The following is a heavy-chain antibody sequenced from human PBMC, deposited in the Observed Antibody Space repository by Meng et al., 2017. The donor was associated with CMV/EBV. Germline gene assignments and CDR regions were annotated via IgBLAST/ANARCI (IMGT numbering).Heavy chain of an antibody. CDR1: GFTFSDYY. D-gene: IGHD2-2*03. CDR3: ARDLDIVVVPAAYAEGDYGMDV. Sequence: GASLKISCAASGFTFSDYYMSWIRQAPGKGLEWVSYISSSGSTIYYADSVKGRFTISRDNAKNSLYLQMNSLRAEDTAVYYCARDLDIVVVPAAYAEGDYGMDVWGQGTTVTVSS. V-gene: IGHV3-11*01. CDR2: ISSSGSTI. J-gene: IGHJ6*02.